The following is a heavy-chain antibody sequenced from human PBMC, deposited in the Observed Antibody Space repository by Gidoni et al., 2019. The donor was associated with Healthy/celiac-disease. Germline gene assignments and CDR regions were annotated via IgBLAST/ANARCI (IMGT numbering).Heavy chain of an antibody. CDR2: INHSGST. Sequence: QVQLQQWGAGLLKPSENLSLTCAVYGGSFSGHYWSWIRPPPGKGLEWSGEINHSGSTNYNPSRKSRVNISVATSKNQFSLRLSSVTAADTAVYYCARGFRGNYYGSGSYGYWGQGTLVTVSS. D-gene: IGHD3-10*01. V-gene: IGHV4-34*01. CDR1: GGSFSGHY. CDR3: ARGFRGNYYGSGSYGY. J-gene: IGHJ4*02.